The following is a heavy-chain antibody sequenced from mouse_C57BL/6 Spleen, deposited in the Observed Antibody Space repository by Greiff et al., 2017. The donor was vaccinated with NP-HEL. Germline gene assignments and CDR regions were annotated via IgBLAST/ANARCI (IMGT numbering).Heavy chain of an antibody. CDR3: ARDYYVSRYCDY. Sequence: QVQLQQPGAELVRPGTSVKLSCKASGYTFTSYWMHWVKQRPGQGLEWIGVIDTSDSYTNYNQKFKGKATLTVDTSSSTAYMQLSSLTSEDSAVYYCARDYYVSRYCDYWGQGTTLTVSS. J-gene: IGHJ2*01. D-gene: IGHD1-1*01. CDR2: IDTSDSYT. V-gene: IGHV1-59*01. CDR1: GYTFTSYW.